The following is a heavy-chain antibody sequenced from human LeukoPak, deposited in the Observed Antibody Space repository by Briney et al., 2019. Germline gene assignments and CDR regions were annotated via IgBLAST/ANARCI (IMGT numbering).Heavy chain of an antibody. Sequence: GGSLRLSCAASGFTFSNYDMHWVRQATGKGLEWVSAVGTAGDTYYQGSVRGRFTMSRENAKNSLYLQMNSLTAGDTAVYYCARGADTHFDYWGQGILVTVSS. CDR1: GFTFSNYD. CDR3: ARGADTHFDY. J-gene: IGHJ4*02. CDR2: VGTAGDT. D-gene: IGHD2-15*01. V-gene: IGHV3-13*04.